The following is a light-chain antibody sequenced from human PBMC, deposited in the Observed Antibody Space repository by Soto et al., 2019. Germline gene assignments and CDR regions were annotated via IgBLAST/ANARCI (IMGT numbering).Light chain of an antibody. V-gene: IGLV1-47*01. CDR1: SSNIGSDY. J-gene: IGLJ3*02. CDR3: AAWDDTLSGWV. CDR2: RNN. Sequence: QSVLTQPPSASGTPGQRVTISCSGSSSNIGSDYVYWYQQFPGTAPKLLIHRNNQRPSGVADRFSGSKSGTSASLAISGLRSDDEADYYCAAWDDTLSGWVFGGGTKVIVL.